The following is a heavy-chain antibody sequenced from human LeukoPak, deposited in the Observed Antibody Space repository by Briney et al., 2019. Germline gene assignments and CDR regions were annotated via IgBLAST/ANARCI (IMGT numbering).Heavy chain of an antibody. D-gene: IGHD5-12*01. CDR2: IHSSGNT. CDR3: ARDLGYSGFDWAP. CDR1: GYSISSGYY. J-gene: IGHJ5*02. Sequence: SETLSLTCTVSGYSISSGYYWGWIRRPPGKGREGVGSIHSSGNTYYNPTLKSRVTISVDTSKNQFSLNLTSVAAADAAVYYCARDLGYSGFDWAPWGQGTLVTVSS. V-gene: IGHV4-38-2*02.